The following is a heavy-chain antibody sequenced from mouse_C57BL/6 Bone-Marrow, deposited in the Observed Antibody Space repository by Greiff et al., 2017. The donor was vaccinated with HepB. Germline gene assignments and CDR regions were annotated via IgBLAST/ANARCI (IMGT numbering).Heavy chain of an antibody. CDR3: ARDDYDAPLP. J-gene: IGHJ4*01. D-gene: IGHD2-4*01. V-gene: IGHV5-17*01. CDR2: ISSGSSTI. Sequence: EVKLMESGGGLVKPGGSLKLSCAASGFTFSDYGMHWVRQAPEKGLEWVAYISSGSSTIYYADTVKGRFTISRDNAKNTLFLQMTSLRSEDTAMYYCARDDYDAPLPWGQGTSVTVSS. CDR1: GFTFSDYG.